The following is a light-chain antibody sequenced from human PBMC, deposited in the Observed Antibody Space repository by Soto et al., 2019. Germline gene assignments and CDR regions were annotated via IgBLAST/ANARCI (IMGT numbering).Light chain of an antibody. J-gene: IGLJ7*01. CDR3: MLYMGSGMNG. CDR2: STN. V-gene: IGLV8-61*01. Sequence: QTVVTQEPSFSVSPGGTVTLTCGLSSGSVSTNYYPSWYQQTPGQAPRTLIYSTNTRSSGVPDRFSGSILGNKAARTVTGAQADDESTYYCMLYMGSGMNGFGGGTQLTVL. CDR1: SGSVSTNYY.